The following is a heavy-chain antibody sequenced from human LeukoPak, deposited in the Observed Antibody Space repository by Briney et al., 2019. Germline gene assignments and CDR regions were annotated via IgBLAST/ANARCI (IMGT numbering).Heavy chain of an antibody. CDR2: IYYSGST. CDR1: GGSISSSSYY. J-gene: IGHJ5*02. D-gene: IGHD3-22*01. CDR3: AREAPSFRHYDSSGCGKGWFDP. Sequence: SETLSLTCTVSGGSISSSSYYWGWIRQPLGKGLEWIGSIYYSGSTYYNPSLKSRVTISVDTSKNQFSLKLSSVTAADTAVYYCAREAPSFRHYDSSGCGKGWFDPWGQGTLVTVSS. V-gene: IGHV4-39*07.